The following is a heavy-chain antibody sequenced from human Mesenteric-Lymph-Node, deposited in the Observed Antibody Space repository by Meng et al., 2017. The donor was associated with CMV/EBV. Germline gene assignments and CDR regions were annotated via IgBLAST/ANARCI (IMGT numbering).Heavy chain of an antibody. Sequence: GESLKISCTASDFTFSTYTMNWVRQAPGKGLEWVSSMSSTGAYTCYTHALRGRFTISRDNAKKSLFLQMNSLTAEDTAVYYCARGPSYCSNEVCPEWDVWGQGTTVTVSS. J-gene: IGHJ6*02. D-gene: IGHD2-8*01. CDR3: ARGPSYCSNEVCPEWDV. V-gene: IGHV3-21*01. CDR2: MSSTGAYT. CDR1: DFTFSTYT.